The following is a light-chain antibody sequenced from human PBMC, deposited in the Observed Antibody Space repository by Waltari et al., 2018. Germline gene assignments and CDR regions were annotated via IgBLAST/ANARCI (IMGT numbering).Light chain of an antibody. V-gene: IGLV2-14*03. CDR3: SSYTTTAAGV. CDR1: RLDVGGYEI. CDR2: DVN. J-gene: IGLJ1*01. Sequence: HSALTQPASVSGSAASSITIFGTGSRLDVGGYEIVSWYQQLPRKAPKLIIFDVNNRPSGVADRFSGSKSGNTASLTISGLKTEDEADYYCSSYTTTAAGVFGTGTRVTVL.